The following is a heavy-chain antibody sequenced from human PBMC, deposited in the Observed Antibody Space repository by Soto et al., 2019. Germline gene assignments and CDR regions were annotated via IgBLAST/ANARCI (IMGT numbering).Heavy chain of an antibody. Sequence: CRVAGGCVSSKSYDWGWICQPKGKGLEWIGSIYYSGSTYYNPSLKSRVTISVDTSKNQFSLKLSSVTAADTAVYYCAGSITIFGVADNWFDPWGQGTLVTVSS. D-gene: IGHD3-3*01. CDR2: IYYSGST. V-gene: IGHV4-39*01. CDR1: GGCVSSKSYD. CDR3: AGSITIFGVADNWFDP. J-gene: IGHJ5*02.